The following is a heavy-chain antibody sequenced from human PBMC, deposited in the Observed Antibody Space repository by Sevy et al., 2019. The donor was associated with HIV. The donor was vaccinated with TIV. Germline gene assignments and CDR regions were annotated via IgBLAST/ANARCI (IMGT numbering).Heavy chain of an antibody. J-gene: IGHJ5*01. V-gene: IGHV4-59*01. CDR3: AGHEDSGSSSWFRFDS. D-gene: IGHD6-13*01. Sequence: SETLSLTCSVSGGSIKYYYWSWIRQPPGKGLEWIGNIFYSGSANYNPSLESGVSISVDTCKNRVSLRLNSVTAADTAVYYWAGHEDSGSSSWFRFDSWGQGALVTVSS. CDR1: GGSIKYYY. CDR2: IFYSGSA.